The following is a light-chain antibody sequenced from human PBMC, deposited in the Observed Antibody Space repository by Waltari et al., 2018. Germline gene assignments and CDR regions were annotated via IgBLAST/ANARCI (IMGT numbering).Light chain of an antibody. CDR2: EDT. J-gene: IGLJ2*01. CDR1: SHAVGSHNL. V-gene: IGLV2-23*01. Sequence: QSALTQPASVSGSPGQSITISCTGTSHAVGSHNLFSWYQHHPGKAPKLMIYEDTKRPSGVSNRFSGSKSGNTASLTISGLQAEDEADYYCCSYAGGTASILLGGGTKLTVL. CDR3: CSYAGGTASIL.